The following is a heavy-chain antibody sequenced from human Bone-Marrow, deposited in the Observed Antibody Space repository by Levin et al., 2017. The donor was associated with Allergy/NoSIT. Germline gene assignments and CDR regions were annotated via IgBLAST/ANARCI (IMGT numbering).Heavy chain of an antibody. CDR1: GFTFRGYL. V-gene: IGHV3-74*01. D-gene: IGHD3-3*01. CDR2: INADGSTR. CDR3: ARDLSWLLYDY. J-gene: IGHJ4*02. Sequence: GGSLRLSCAASGFTFRGYLMHWVRQVPGKGLVWVSRINADGSTRTYADSVKGRFTISRDNAKNTVYLQMNSLRAEDTAVYYCARDLSWLLYDYWGQGTLVTVSS.